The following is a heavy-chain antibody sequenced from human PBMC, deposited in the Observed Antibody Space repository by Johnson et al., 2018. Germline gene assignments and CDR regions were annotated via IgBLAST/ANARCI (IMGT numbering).Heavy chain of an antibody. Sequence: VQLVESGGGLVQPGRSLRLSCAASGFTFDDYVMHWVRQVPGKGLEWVSGISWDSGNIGYGDSVKGRFTISRDNAKNSLYLQMNSLRAEDTALYYCAKDEGGSNAGYFQHWGQGTLVIVSS. D-gene: IGHD2-8*01. V-gene: IGHV3-9*01. CDR3: AKDEGGSNAGYFQH. CDR1: GFTFDDYV. J-gene: IGHJ1*01. CDR2: ISWDSGNI.